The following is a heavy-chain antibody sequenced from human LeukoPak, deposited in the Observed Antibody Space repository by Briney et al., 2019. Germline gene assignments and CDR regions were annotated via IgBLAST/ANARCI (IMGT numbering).Heavy chain of an antibody. CDR3: ARTIPHSSGWYSWDYYYYGMDV. V-gene: IGHV4-4*07. Sequence: SETLSLTCTVSGGSISSYYWRWIRQPAGKGLEWIGGIYTNGSTNYNPSLKSRVTMSVDTSKNQFSLKLSSVTATDTAVYYCARTIPHSSGWYSWDYYYYGMDVWGQGTTVTVSS. D-gene: IGHD6-19*01. J-gene: IGHJ6*02. CDR1: GGSISSYY. CDR2: IYTNGST.